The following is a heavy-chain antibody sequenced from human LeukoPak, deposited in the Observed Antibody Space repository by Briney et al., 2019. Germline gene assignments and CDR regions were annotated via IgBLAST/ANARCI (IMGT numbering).Heavy chain of an antibody. Sequence: PSKTLSLTCTVSGGSISSYYWSWIRQPPGKGLEWIGYIYYSGSTNYNPSLKSRVTISVDTSKNQFSLKLSSVTAADTAVYYCARGGGGYCSSTSCFPGTTWGQGTLVTVSS. J-gene: IGHJ4*02. CDR1: GGSISSYY. CDR3: ARGGGGYCSSTSCFPGTT. D-gene: IGHD2-2*01. CDR2: IYYSGST. V-gene: IGHV4-59*01.